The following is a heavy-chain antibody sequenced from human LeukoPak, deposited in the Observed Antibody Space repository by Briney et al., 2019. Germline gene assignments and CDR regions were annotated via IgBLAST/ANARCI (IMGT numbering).Heavy chain of an antibody. CDR2: ISGSGGST. J-gene: IGHJ4*02. CDR1: GFTFSSYA. CDR3: ANAPRDSSGYSLFDY. D-gene: IGHD3-22*01. Sequence: PGRSLRLSCAASGFTFSSYAMSWVRQAPGKGLGWVSAISGSGGSTYYADSVKGRFTISRDNSKNTLYLQMNSLRAEDTAVYYCANAPRDSSGYSLFDYWGQGTLVTVSS. V-gene: IGHV3-23*01.